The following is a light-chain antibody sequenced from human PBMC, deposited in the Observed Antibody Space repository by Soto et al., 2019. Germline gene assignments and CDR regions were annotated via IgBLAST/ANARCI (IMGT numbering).Light chain of an antibody. CDR3: ASWDASLV. V-gene: IGLV1-47*01. CDR1: SSNIGSNS. Sequence: QSVLTQPPSASGTPGQRVTISCSGSSSNIGSNSVYWYQQLPGTAPKLLIFRNDQRPSGVPDRFSASRSGTSASLAISGLRSEDEADYYCASWDASLVFGGGTKVT. CDR2: RND. J-gene: IGLJ2*01.